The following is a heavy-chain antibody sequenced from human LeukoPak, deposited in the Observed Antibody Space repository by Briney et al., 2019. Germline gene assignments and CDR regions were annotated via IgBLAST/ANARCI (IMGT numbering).Heavy chain of an antibody. Sequence: SETLSLTCIVSGGSITSHYWSWIRQPPGRGLEWIGHIHYSGSTNYNPSLKSRLTISVDTSKNQFSLKLSSVTAADTAVYYCARNRYCSDTSCPGGYYRYYYMDVWGKGATVTVSS. D-gene: IGHD2-2*01. J-gene: IGHJ6*03. CDR1: GGSITSHY. CDR2: IHYSGST. V-gene: IGHV4-59*11. CDR3: ARNRYCSDTSCPGGYYRYYYMDV.